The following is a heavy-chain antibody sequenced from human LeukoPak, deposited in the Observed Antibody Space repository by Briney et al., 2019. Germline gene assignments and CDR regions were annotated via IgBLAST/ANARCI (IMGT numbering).Heavy chain of an antibody. CDR3: ARSTSGWYDTYFDY. V-gene: IGHV4-59*11. D-gene: IGHD6-19*01. Sequence: SETLSLTCSVSGGSIRGHYWSWIRQPPGKGLEWIGYIYSSGSTNYNSSLKSRVTISEDTSKNQFSLKLSSVTAADTAVYYCARSTSGWYDTYFDYWGQGTLVTVSS. CDR1: GGSIRGHY. J-gene: IGHJ4*02. CDR2: IYSSGST.